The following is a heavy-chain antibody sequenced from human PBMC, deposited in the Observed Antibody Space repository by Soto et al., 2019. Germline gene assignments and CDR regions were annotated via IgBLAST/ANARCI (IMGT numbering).Heavy chain of an antibody. CDR3: ARDKIRNWYFDL. CDR2: IWYDGSNK. Sequence: PGGSLRLSCAASGFTFSSYGMHWVRQAPGKGLEWVAVIWYDGSNKYYADSVKGRFTIPRDNSKNTLYLQMNSLRAEDTAVYYCARDKIRNWYFDLWGRGTLVTVSS. CDR1: GFTFSSYG. J-gene: IGHJ2*01. V-gene: IGHV3-33*01.